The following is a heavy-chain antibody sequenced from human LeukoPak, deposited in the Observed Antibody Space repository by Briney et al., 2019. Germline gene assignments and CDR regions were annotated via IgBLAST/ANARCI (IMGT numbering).Heavy chain of an antibody. CDR2: ITGDGSST. V-gene: IGHV3-74*01. J-gene: IGHJ2*01. CDR1: GFTFSGYW. CDR3: ARDTGWYCDL. D-gene: IGHD4-17*01. Sequence: GGSLRLSCAASGFTFSGYWMHWVRQAPGKGLVWVSRITGDGSSTTYADSVKGRFTISRDNAKNTVFLQMISLRAEDTAVYYCARDTGWYCDLWGRGTLVTVSS.